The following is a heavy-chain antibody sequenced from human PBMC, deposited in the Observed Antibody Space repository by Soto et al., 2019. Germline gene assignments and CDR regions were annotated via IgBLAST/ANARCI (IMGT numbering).Heavy chain of an antibody. CDR1: GGSISSSNW. CDR3: AKTMIVVAWSNWFDP. V-gene: IGHV4-4*02. Sequence: QVQLQESGPGLVKPSGTLSLTCAVSGGSISSSNWWSWVRQPPGKGLEWIGEIYHSGSTNYNPSLKSRVTISVDKSKNQFSLKLSSVTAADTAVYYCAKTMIVVAWSNWFDPWGQGTLVTVSS. D-gene: IGHD3-22*01. J-gene: IGHJ5*02. CDR2: IYHSGST.